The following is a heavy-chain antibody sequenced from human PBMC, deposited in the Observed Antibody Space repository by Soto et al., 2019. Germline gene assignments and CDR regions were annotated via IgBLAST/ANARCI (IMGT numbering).Heavy chain of an antibody. D-gene: IGHD2-15*01. V-gene: IGHV3-23*01. Sequence: EVQLLESGGDLVQSGGSLRLSCAASGISFTSSSISWVRRAPGKGLEWVSAISGAGTTYYADSVKGRFTISRDISQNTFFLQMNSLRVDDTAVYYCAKSALSRIALLDFWGQGTLVTVSS. CDR3: AKSALSRIALLDF. CDR1: GISFTSSS. J-gene: IGHJ4*02. CDR2: ISGAGTT.